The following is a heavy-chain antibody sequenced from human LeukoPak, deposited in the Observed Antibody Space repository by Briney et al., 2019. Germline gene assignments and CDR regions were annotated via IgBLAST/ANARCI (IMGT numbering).Heavy chain of an antibody. D-gene: IGHD3-16*01. J-gene: IGHJ4*02. V-gene: IGHV1-2*06. CDR3: ASGTSYGGDLDY. CDR2: TNPNSGGT. CDR1: GGTFSSYA. Sequence: GASVKVSCKASGGTFSSYAISWVRQAPGQGLEWMGRTNPNSGGTNYAQKFQGRVTMTRDTSISTAYMELSRLRSDDTAVYYCASGTSYGGDLDYWGQGTLVTVSS.